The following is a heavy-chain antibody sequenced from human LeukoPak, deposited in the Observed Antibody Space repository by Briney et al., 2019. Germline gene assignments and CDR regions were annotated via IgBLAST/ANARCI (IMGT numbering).Heavy chain of an antibody. V-gene: IGHV3-21*06. CDR2: ISSSSSYI. D-gene: IGHD5-24*01. J-gene: IGHJ4*02. CDR3: ARDNPRDGYSLDY. CDR1: GFTFSSYS. Sequence: GGSLRLSCAASGFTFSSYSMNWVRQAPGKGLEWVSSISSSSSYIYYADSVKGRFTISRDNAKNSLYLQMNSLRAEDTAVYYCARDNPRDGYSLDYWGQGALVTVSS.